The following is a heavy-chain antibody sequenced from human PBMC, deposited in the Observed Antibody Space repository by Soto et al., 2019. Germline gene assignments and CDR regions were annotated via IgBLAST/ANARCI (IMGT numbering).Heavy chain of an antibody. CDR3: ARTRGVIPRVTYDWFDP. CDR2: IKPNSGGT. D-gene: IGHD3-10*01. CDR1: GYSFSGYY. J-gene: IGHJ5*02. Sequence: ASVKVSCKASGYSFSGYYMNWVRQAPGQGLEWMGWIKPNSGGTDYAQKFQGRVTMTRDTSISTAYMELRGLRYDDTAVYYCARTRGVIPRVTYDWFDPWGQGTLVTVSS. V-gene: IGHV1-2*02.